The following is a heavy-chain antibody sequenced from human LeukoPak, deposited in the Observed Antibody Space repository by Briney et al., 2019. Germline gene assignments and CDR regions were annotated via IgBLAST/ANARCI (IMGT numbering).Heavy chain of an antibody. Sequence: SETLSLTCAVSGGSISSNSYYWGWIRQPPGKGLEWIGSIYYSGSTYYNPSLKSRVTISVDTSKNQFSLKLSSVTAADTAVYYCARRSSSWYPLYYYYMDVWGKGTTVTISS. CDR3: ARRSSSWYPLYYYYMDV. V-gene: IGHV4-39*01. CDR1: GGSISSNSYY. CDR2: IYYSGST. J-gene: IGHJ6*03. D-gene: IGHD6-13*01.